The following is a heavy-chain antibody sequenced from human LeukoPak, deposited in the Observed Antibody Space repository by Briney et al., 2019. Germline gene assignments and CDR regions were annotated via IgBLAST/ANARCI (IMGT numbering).Heavy chain of an antibody. D-gene: IGHD6-13*01. J-gene: IGHJ4*02. Sequence: GGSLRLSCAASEFTFSSYGMHLVRQAPGKGLEWVAVIWYDGSNKYYADSVKGRFTTSRDNSKNTLYLQMNSLRAEDTAVYYCAGGAAGGKRSYYFDYWGQGTLVTVSS. V-gene: IGHV3-33*01. CDR3: AGGAAGGKRSYYFDY. CDR1: EFTFSSYG. CDR2: IWYDGSNK.